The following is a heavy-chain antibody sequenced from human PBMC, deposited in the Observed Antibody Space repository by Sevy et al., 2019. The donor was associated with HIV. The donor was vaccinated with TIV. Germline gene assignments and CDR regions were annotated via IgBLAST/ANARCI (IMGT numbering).Heavy chain of an antibody. D-gene: IGHD6-19*01. Sequence: GGCLRLSCVASGFTFSRYSMNWVRQAPGKGLEWVSNIGSTGPTIYYADSVKGRFTISRDNAKNSLYLQMNSLRKEETAVYYCARPGSGWFEFDSWGQGTLVTVSS. CDR2: IGSTGPTI. V-gene: IGHV3-48*02. CDR1: GFTFSRYS. J-gene: IGHJ4*02. CDR3: ARPGSGWFEFDS.